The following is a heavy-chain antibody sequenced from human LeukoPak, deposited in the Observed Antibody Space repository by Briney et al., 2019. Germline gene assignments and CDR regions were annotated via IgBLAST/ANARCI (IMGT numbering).Heavy chain of an antibody. V-gene: IGHV4-59*04. D-gene: IGHD3-22*01. J-gene: IGHJ4*02. CDR3: APYYYDSSGPLGG. Sequence: PSETLSLTCTVSGGSISSYYWSWIRQPPGKGLEWIGYIYYSGSTYYNPSLKSRVTISVDTSKNQFSLKLSSVTAADTAVYYCAPYYYDSSGPLGGWGQGTLVTVSS. CDR2: IYYSGST. CDR1: GGSISSYY.